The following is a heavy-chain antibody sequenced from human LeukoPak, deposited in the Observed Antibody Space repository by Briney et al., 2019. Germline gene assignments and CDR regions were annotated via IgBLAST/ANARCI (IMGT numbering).Heavy chain of an antibody. CDR2: ISSSSSYI. CDR3: AILTGPDAFDI. Sequence: GGSLRLSCAASGFTFSSYSMNWVRQAPGKGLGWVSSISSSSSYIYYADSVKGRFTISRDNAKNSLYLQMNSLRAEDTAVYYCAILTGPDAFDIWGQGTMVTVSS. J-gene: IGHJ3*02. V-gene: IGHV3-21*01. CDR1: GFTFSSYS. D-gene: IGHD3-9*01.